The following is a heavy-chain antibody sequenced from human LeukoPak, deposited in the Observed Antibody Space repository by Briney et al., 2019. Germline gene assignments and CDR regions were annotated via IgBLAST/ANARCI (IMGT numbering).Heavy chain of an antibody. J-gene: IGHJ4*02. V-gene: IGHV4-59*08. Sequence: KSSETLSLTCTVSGGSISSYYWSWIRQPPGKGLEWIGYIYYSGSTNYNPSLKSRVTISVDTSKNQFSLKLSSVTAADTAVYYCARLNTAIDYWGQGTLVTVSS. D-gene: IGHD5-18*01. CDR1: GGSISSYY. CDR2: IYYSGST. CDR3: ARLNTAIDY.